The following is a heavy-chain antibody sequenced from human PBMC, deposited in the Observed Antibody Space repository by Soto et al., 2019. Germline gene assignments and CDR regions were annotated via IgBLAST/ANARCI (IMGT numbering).Heavy chain of an antibody. CDR2: ISYDGSNK. CDR1: GFTFSSYG. Sequence: GSLRLSCAASGFTFSSYGMRWVRQAPGKGLEWVAVISYDGSNKYYADSVKGRFTISRDNSKNTLYLQMNSLRAEDTAVYYCAKSPHYDFWSGYTLAFDYWGQGTLVTVSS. CDR3: AKSPHYDFWSGYTLAFDY. J-gene: IGHJ4*02. V-gene: IGHV3-30*18. D-gene: IGHD3-3*01.